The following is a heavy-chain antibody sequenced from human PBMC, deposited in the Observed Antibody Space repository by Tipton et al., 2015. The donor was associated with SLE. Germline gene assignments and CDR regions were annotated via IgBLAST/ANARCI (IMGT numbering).Heavy chain of an antibody. D-gene: IGHD7-27*01. Sequence: SLRLSCAASGFSFSDSYMSWIRQAPGKGLEWVSYISSSGSTTYYADSVKGRFTISRDNSKNTLYLQMNSLRAEDTAVYYCARPRGPGDNYYYMDVWGKGTTVTVSS. CDR2: ISSSGSTT. CDR3: ARPRGPGDNYYYMDV. J-gene: IGHJ6*03. V-gene: IGHV3-11*01. CDR1: GFSFSDSY.